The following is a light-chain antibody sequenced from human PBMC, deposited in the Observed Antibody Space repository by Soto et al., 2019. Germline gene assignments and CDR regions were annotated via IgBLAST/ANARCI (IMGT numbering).Light chain of an antibody. J-gene: IGKJ3*01. CDR3: QQYSSSPPEFT. Sequence: EIVLTQSPGTLSVSPGERVTLSCRASQSVSSSYLAWYQQRPGQAPRLLIFGASYRATGIPDRFSGSGSGTDSTLTISRLEPEDFAVYYCQQYSSSPPEFTFGPGTKVDGK. V-gene: IGKV3-20*01. CDR2: GAS. CDR1: QSVSSSY.